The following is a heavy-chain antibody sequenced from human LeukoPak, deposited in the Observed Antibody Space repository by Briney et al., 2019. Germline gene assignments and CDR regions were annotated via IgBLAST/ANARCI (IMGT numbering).Heavy chain of an antibody. CDR2: ISSSGSTI. CDR1: GFTFSSYE. J-gene: IGHJ6*02. CDR3: AGTRISDYYYYGMDV. V-gene: IGHV3-48*03. D-gene: IGHD2-15*01. Sequence: GGSLRLSCAASGFTFSSYETNWVRQAPGKGLEWVSYISSSGSTIYYADSVKGRFTISRDNSKNSLYLQMNSLRAEDTAVYYCAGTRISDYYYYGMDVWGQGTTVTVSS.